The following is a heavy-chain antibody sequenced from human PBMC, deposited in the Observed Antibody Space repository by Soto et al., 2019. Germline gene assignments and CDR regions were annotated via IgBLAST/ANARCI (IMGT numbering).Heavy chain of an antibody. D-gene: IGHD2-21*02. V-gene: IGHV1-69*12. CDR2: IIPIFGTA. Sequence: QVQLVQSGAEVKKPGSSVKVSCKASGGTFSSYAISWVRQAPGQGLEWVGGIIPIFGTANYAQKFQGRVTIAADESTSTAYMELSSLRADDTAVYSCAGDSSGGACDYWGQGTLVTVSS. J-gene: IGHJ4*02. CDR1: GGTFSSYA. CDR3: AGDSSGGACDY.